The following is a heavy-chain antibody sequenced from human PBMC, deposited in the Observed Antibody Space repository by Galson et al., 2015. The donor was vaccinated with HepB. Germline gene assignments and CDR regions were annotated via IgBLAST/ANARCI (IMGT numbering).Heavy chain of an antibody. Sequence: SLRLSCAASGFTFSHFSMNWVRQAPGKGLEWVSFITSSSSDRYYLDSVKGRFTISRDNAKNSLYLQMNSLRAEDTAVYYCVRDGIPVSGFPFFDYWGQGILVTVSS. D-gene: IGHD6-19*01. J-gene: IGHJ4*02. CDR3: VRDGIPVSGFPFFDY. V-gene: IGHV3-21*01. CDR1: GFTFSHFS. CDR2: ITSSSSDR.